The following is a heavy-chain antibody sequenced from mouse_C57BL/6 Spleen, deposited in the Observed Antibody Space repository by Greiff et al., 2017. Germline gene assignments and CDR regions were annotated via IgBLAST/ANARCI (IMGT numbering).Heavy chain of an antibody. Sequence: VQVVESGPGLVQPSQSLSITCTVSGFSLTSYGVHWVRQSPGKGLEWLGVIWSGGSTDYNAAFISRLSISKDNSKSQVFFKMNSLQADDTAIYYCASHYYGSLYAMDYWGQGTSVTVSS. J-gene: IGHJ4*01. CDR3: ASHYYGSLYAMDY. V-gene: IGHV2-2*01. D-gene: IGHD1-1*01. CDR1: GFSLTSYG. CDR2: IWSGGST.